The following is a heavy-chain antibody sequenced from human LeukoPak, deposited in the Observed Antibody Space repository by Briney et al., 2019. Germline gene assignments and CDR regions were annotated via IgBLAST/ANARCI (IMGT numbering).Heavy chain of an antibody. CDR3: ASGMSTSHY. J-gene: IGHJ4*02. CDR1: GFTFSSYW. CDR2: IKQDASEK. Sequence: GGSLRLSCAASGFTFSSYWMTWVRQAPGKGLEWVANIKQDASEKYYVDSVRGRFTISRDNAKTSLYLQMSSLRADDTAVYYCASGMSTSHYWGQGTLVTVS. D-gene: IGHD3-10*01. V-gene: IGHV3-7*01.